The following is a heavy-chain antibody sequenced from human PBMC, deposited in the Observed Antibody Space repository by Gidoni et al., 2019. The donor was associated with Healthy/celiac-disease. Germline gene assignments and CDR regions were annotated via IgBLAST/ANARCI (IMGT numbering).Heavy chain of an antibody. CDR3: ASALVEYCGGDCSSVDY. Sequence: EVQLVESGGGLVQPGGSLRLSCAASGFTFSRYSMNWVRQAPGKGLEWVSYISSSSSTIYYADSVKGRFTISRDNAKNSLYLQMNSLRAEDTAVYYCASALVEYCGGDCSSVDYWGQGTLVTVSS. D-gene: IGHD2-21*02. V-gene: IGHV3-48*04. J-gene: IGHJ4*02. CDR2: ISSSSSTI. CDR1: GFTFSRYS.